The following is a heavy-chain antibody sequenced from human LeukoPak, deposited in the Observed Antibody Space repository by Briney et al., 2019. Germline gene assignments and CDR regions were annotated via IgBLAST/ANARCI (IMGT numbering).Heavy chain of an antibody. D-gene: IGHD3-3*01. V-gene: IGHV4-30-4*08. Sequence: SETLSLTCTVSGGSISSGDYYWSWIRQPPGKGLEWIGYIYYSGSTYYNPSLKSRVTISVDTSKNQFSLKLSSVTAADTAVYYCARGADFWSGYSHFDYWGQGTLVTVSS. J-gene: IGHJ4*02. CDR1: GGSISSGDYY. CDR2: IYYSGST. CDR3: ARGADFWSGYSHFDY.